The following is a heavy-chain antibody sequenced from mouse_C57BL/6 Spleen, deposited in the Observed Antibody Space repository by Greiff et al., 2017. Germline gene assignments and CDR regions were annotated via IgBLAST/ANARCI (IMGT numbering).Heavy chain of an antibody. CDR1: GYTFTSYW. Sequence: VQLQQPGAELVKPGASVKLSCKASGYTFTSYWEHWVKPRPGRGLEWIGRIEPNSGGTKYNEKFKSKATLTVDKPSSTAYMQLSSLTSEDSAVYYCARYYYYGLDYWGQGTTLTVSS. V-gene: IGHV1-72*01. CDR2: IEPNSGGT. J-gene: IGHJ2*01. D-gene: IGHD1-1*01. CDR3: ARYYYYGLDY.